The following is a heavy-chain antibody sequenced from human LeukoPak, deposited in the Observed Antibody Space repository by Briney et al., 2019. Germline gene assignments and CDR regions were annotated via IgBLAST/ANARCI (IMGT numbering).Heavy chain of an antibody. CDR2: ISFDGSNK. J-gene: IGHJ5*02. Sequence: PGGSLRLSCAASGFTFSRYVMHWVRQAPGKGLEWMALISFDGSNKYYADSVKGRFTISRDNSKNTLYLQMNSLRAEDTAVYYCAKDRDYGSGSYSWFDPWGQGTLVTVSS. CDR1: GFTFSRYV. V-gene: IGHV3-30*18. D-gene: IGHD3-10*01. CDR3: AKDRDYGSGSYSWFDP.